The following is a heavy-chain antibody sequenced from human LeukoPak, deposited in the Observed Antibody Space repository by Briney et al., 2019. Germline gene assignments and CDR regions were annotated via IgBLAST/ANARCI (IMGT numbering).Heavy chain of an antibody. Sequence: GGSLRLSCAASGFSFSDYYMSWIRQAPGKGLEWVSYISSSGSTIYYADSVKGRFTISRDNAKNSLYLQMNSLRAEDTAVYYCASLSSSYAFDYWGQGTLVTVSS. CDR3: ASLSSSYAFDY. CDR2: ISSSGSTI. J-gene: IGHJ4*02. D-gene: IGHD1-26*01. V-gene: IGHV3-11*04. CDR1: GFSFSDYY.